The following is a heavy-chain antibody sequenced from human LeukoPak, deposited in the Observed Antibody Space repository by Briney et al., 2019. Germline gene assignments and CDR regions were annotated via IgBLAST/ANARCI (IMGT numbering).Heavy chain of an antibody. CDR2: IYYSGST. CDR3: AREHSYYDSSGYYYGSGYFDY. CDR1: GFTVSSNY. J-gene: IGHJ4*02. V-gene: IGHV4-59*02. Sequence: GSLRLSCAASGFTVSSNYMSWVRQAPGKGLEWIGYIYYSGSTNYNPSLKSRVIISVDTSKNQFSLKLSSVTAADTAVYSCAREHSYYDSSGYYYGSGYFDYWGQGTLVTVSS. D-gene: IGHD3-22*01.